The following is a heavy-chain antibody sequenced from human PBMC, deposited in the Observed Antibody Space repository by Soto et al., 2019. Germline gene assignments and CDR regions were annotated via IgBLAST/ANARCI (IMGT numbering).Heavy chain of an antibody. CDR1: GFTFSLYE. J-gene: IGHJ6*02. D-gene: IGHD4-17*01. CDR2: ISSSGSTI. CDR3: ARDGYGDPYYYYAMDV. Sequence: PGGSLRLSCAASGFTFSLYEMSGVRQAPGKGREWISYISSSGSTIYYADSVKGRFTISRDNAKNSLFLQMNSLRAEDTAVYYCARDGYGDPYYYYAMDVWGQGTTVTVSS. V-gene: IGHV3-48*03.